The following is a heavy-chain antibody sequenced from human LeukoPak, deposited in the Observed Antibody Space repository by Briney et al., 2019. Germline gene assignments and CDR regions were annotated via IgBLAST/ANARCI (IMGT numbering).Heavy chain of an antibody. CDR2: IIPIFGTA. CDR1: GGTFSSYA. V-gene: IGHV1-69*13. Sequence: SVKVSCKASGGTFSSYAISWVRQAPGQGLEWMGGIIPIFGTANYAQKFQGRVTITADESTSTAYMELSSLRSEDTAVYYCARTRQQWLVWSDPWGQGTLVTVSS. CDR3: ARTRQQWLVWSDP. D-gene: IGHD6-19*01. J-gene: IGHJ5*02.